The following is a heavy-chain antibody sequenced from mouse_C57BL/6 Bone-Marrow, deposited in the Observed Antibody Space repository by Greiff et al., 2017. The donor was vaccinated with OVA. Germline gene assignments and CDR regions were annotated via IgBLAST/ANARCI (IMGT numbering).Heavy chain of an antibody. D-gene: IGHD2-2*01. V-gene: IGHV1-4*01. CDR2: INPGGGYI. CDR3: ASGYY. CDR1: GYTFTSYT. Sequence: QVQLQQSGAELARPGASVKMSCTASGYTFTSYTMHWVKQSPGQGLEWIGYINPGGGYIKYTDNIKDRATFTADKSSSTAYMQLSRLTSEDSAVYYCASGYYWGQGTTLTVSA. J-gene: IGHJ2*01.